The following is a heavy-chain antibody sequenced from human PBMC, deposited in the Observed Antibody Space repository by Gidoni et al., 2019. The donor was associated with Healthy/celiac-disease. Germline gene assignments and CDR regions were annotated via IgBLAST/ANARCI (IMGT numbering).Heavy chain of an antibody. J-gene: IGHJ6*03. CDR1: GGSISSGSYY. V-gene: IGHV4-61*02. D-gene: IGHD2-2*01. CDR3: ARVRCSSTSCHPAYYYYYYMDV. Sequence: QVQLQESGPGLVKPSQTLSLTCTVSGGSISSGSYYWSWIRQPAGKGLEWIGRIYTSGSTNYNPSLKSRVTISVDTSKNQFSLKLSSVTAADTAVYYCARVRCSSTSCHPAYYYYYYMDVWGKGTTVTVSS. CDR2: IYTSGST.